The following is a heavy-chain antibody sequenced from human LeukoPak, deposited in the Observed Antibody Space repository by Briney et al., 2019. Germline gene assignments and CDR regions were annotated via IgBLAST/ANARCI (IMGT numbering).Heavy chain of an antibody. CDR3: ARDSDDWSPHNNWFDP. CDR1: GFTFSTYW. J-gene: IGHJ5*02. CDR2: IRYDGSNK. D-gene: IGHD3-9*01. Sequence: GGSLRLSCAASGFTFSTYWMHWVRQAPGKGLEWVAFIRYDGSNKYYADSVKGRFTISRDNANDSLYLQMNSLRAEDTAVYSCARDSDDWSPHNNWFDPWGQGTLVTVSS. V-gene: IGHV3-30*02.